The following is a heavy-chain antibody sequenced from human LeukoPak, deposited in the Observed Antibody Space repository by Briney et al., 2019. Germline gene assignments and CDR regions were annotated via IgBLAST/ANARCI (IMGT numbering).Heavy chain of an antibody. CDR3: ARHGSVSGLGIDY. Sequence: LGESLKISCKGSGYSFYSYWIGWVRQMPGKGLEWMGIIYPGDSDTRYSPSFQGQVTISADKSISTAYLQWGSLKASDTAMYYCARHGSVSGLGIDYWGQGTLVTVSS. D-gene: IGHD2-8*02. CDR2: IYPGDSDT. V-gene: IGHV5-51*01. J-gene: IGHJ4*02. CDR1: GYSFYSYW.